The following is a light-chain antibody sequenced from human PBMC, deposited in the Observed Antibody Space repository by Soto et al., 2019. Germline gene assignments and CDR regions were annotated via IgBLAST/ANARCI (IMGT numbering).Light chain of an antibody. CDR3: QEYDASPIT. J-gene: IGKJ5*01. V-gene: IGKV3-20*01. CDR2: DAF. Sequence: IVVAQSPDTLSLSPGERATLSCRASQSIRSERLAWYQQKPGQAPRLVIFDAFNRASGMPERFSGSGSGTDFTLTITRLEPEDFAVYYCQEYDASPITFGLGSRLEI. CDR1: QSIRSER.